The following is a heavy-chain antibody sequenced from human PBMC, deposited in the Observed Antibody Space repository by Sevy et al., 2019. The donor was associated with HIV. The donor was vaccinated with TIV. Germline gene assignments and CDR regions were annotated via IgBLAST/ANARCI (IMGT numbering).Heavy chain of an antibody. J-gene: IGHJ4*02. CDR3: TREGCTKPHDY. CDR1: GFTFSKYS. D-gene: IGHD2-8*01. V-gene: IGHV3-23*01. CDR2: LSFGCGEI. Sequence: GGSLRLSCAASGFTFSKYSMSWVRQPPGKGLEWVSTLSFGCGEINYADSVKGRFTTSREDSKSSVYLQMNNLRPEDTAVYYCTREGCTKPHDYWGQGTLVTVSS.